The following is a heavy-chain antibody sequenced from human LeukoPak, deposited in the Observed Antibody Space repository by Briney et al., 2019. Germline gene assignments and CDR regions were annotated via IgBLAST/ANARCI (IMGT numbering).Heavy chain of an antibody. J-gene: IGHJ4*02. D-gene: IGHD6-13*01. Sequence: PSETLSLTCTVSGGSISSYYWSWIRQPPGKGLEWIGYTYYSGSTNYNPSLQSRVTISVDKSKNQFSLKLSSVTVADTAVYYCGRNGAYSLDYWGQGTLVTVSS. V-gene: IGHV4-59*12. CDR3: GRNGAYSLDY. CDR1: GGSISSYY. CDR2: TYYSGST.